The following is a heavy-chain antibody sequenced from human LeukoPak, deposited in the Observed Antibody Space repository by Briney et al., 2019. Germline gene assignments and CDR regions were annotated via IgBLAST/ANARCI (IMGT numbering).Heavy chain of an antibody. CDR3: AREEKYYDILTGYSTDNWFDP. D-gene: IGHD3-9*01. V-gene: IGHV1-2*02. CDR2: INPNSGGT. CDR1: GYTFTGYY. Sequence: ASVKVSCKASGYTFTGYYMHWVRQAPGQGLEWMGWINPNSGGTNYAQKFQGRVTMTRDTSISTAYMELSRLRFDDTAVYYCAREEKYYDILTGYSTDNWFDPWGQGTLVAVSS. J-gene: IGHJ5*02.